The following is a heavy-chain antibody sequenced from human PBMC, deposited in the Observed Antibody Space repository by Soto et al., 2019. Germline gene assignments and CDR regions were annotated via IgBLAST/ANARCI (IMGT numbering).Heavy chain of an antibody. V-gene: IGHV1-58*01. CDR2: IVVGSGNT. Sequence: SVKVSCKASGFTFTNSAVQWVRQARGQRLEWIGWIVVGSGNTNYAQKFQERVTITRDMSTSTAYMELSSLRSEDTAVYYCAAKYYYDSTLFEAWGQGTLVTVYS. CDR1: GFTFTNSA. CDR3: AAKYYYDSTLFEA. D-gene: IGHD3-22*01. J-gene: IGHJ5*02.